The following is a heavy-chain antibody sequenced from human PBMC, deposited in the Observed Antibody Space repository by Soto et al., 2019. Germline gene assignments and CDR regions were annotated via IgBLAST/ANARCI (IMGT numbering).Heavy chain of an antibody. D-gene: IGHD4-17*01. CDR2: IYNSGST. Sequence: SETLSLTCTVPGGSISGYYWIWMRQPPGKGLEWIGYIYNSGSTKYNPALKSRVTISVDTSKNQFSLKLSSVTAADTAVYYCAGSPYGDYVTSDYSGQGTLVTVSS. CDR1: GGSISGYY. J-gene: IGHJ4*02. CDR3: AGSPYGDYVTSDY. V-gene: IGHV4-59*08.